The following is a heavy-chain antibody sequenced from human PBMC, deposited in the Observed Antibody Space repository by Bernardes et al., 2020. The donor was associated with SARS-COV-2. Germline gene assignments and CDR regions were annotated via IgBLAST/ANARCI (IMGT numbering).Heavy chain of an antibody. V-gene: IGHV3-74*01. D-gene: IGHD6-19*01. CDR1: GFTFSSYW. CDR2: INTDGSSA. Sequence: GGSRRLSCAASGFTFSSYWMHWVLQAPGKGLVWVSRINTDGSSAAYADSVKGRFTISRDNAKSTLYLQMNSLRDEDTAVYYCARDHYSSGTYWGQGTLVTVSS. J-gene: IGHJ4*02. CDR3: ARDHYSSGTY.